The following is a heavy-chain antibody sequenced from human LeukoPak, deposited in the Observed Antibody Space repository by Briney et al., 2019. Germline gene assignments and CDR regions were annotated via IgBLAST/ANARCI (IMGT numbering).Heavy chain of an antibody. CDR2: IYYSGST. D-gene: IGHD3-16*01. J-gene: IGHJ6*03. V-gene: IGHV4-39*01. CDR1: GGSINSSSYY. CDR3: ARHPYAYYYYMDV. Sequence: PSETLSLTCTVSGGSINSSSYYWGWIRQPPGKGLEWIGSIYYSGSTYYNPSLKSRVTISVDTSKNQFSLKLSSVTAADTAVYYCARHPYAYYYYMDVWGKGTTVTVSS.